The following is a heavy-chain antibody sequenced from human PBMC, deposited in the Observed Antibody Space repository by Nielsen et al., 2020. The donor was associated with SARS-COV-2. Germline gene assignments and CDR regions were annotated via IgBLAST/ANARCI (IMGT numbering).Heavy chain of an antibody. Sequence: SETLSLTCAVSGASLSSNCWWTWVRQSPGQGLEWIGEVSHSGSINYNPSLKSRVTLSMDKSKRQFSLRLTSVSAADTAVYFCARGDLVVVPSPILGLGPFFYYFYLDVWGKGTTVIVSS. D-gene: IGHD2-2*01. CDR1: GASLSSNCW. CDR3: ARGDLVVVPSPILGLGPFFYYFYLDV. J-gene: IGHJ6*03. V-gene: IGHV4-4*02. CDR2: VSHSGSI.